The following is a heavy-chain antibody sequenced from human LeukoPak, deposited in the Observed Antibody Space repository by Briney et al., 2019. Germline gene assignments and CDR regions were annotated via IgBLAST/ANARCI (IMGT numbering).Heavy chain of an antibody. CDR2: ISYDGSNQ. J-gene: IGHJ6*03. CDR3: ARTYDSSGYYYYYYMDV. CDR1: GFIFSSYY. D-gene: IGHD3-22*01. V-gene: IGHV3-30*04. Sequence: PGVSLGLLRAASGFIFSSYYMLCVRQARGKALEWVAVISYDGSNQYYAYSEKCRFTISRDNSKNTLYLQMNSLRAEDTAVYYCARTYDSSGYYYYYYMDVWGKGTTVTVSS.